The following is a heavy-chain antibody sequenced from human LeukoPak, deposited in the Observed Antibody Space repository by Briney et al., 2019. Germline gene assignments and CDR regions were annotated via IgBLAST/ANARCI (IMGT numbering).Heavy chain of an antibody. J-gene: IGHJ4*02. CDR3: VRISSVTQTSYGHFDY. CDR2: IYDDGSA. Sequence: GGPLRLSCAASGFTVTSNYMSWVRQAPGKGLEWVSVIYDDGSAYYADSVKGRFTISRDNSQNTVSLQMISLRAEDTAVYYCVRISSVTQTSYGHFDYWGQGTLVTVSS. D-gene: IGHD3-16*01. CDR1: GFTVTSNY. V-gene: IGHV3-53*01.